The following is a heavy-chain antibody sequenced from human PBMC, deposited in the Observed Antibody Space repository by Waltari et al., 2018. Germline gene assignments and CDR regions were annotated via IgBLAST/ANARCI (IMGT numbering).Heavy chain of an antibody. D-gene: IGHD3-22*01. CDR2: ISGNTGDT. CDR3: ARNPNPFYYDSPCDL. J-gene: IGHJ3*01. CDR1: GFTLPSYG. V-gene: IGHV1-18*01. Sequence: VQLVQSESAVKKPGASVKVSCKTSGFTLPSYGFTWVRKAPGQALEWIGWISGNTGDTNYAQEFRDRVTMTTDTSTNTVYMELRTLRSDDTALYYCARNPNPFYYDSPCDLWGQGTELTVSS.